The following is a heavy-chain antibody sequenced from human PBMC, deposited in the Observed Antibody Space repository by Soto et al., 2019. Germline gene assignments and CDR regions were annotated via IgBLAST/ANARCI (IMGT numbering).Heavy chain of an antibody. Sequence: ASVKVSCKASGYTFTSYYMHWVRQAPGQGLEWMGIINPSGGSTSYAQKFQGRVTMTRDTSTSTVYMELSSLRSEDTAVYYCARETADYCSGGSCYSKNYYYYGMDGWGQGTTVTVSS. CDR1: GYTFTSYY. CDR2: INPSGGST. J-gene: IGHJ6*02. V-gene: IGHV1-46*01. D-gene: IGHD2-15*01. CDR3: ARETADYCSGGSCYSKNYYYYGMDG.